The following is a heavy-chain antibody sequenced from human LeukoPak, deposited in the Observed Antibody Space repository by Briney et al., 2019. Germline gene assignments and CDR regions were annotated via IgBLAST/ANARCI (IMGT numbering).Heavy chain of an antibody. D-gene: IGHD2-2*01. Sequence: PSETLSLTCTVSGGSISSSSHYWGWIRQPPGKGLEWLGSIYHSGSTYYNPSLKSRVTISVDTSKNQFSLKLTSVTAAHTAVYYCAHGRTSLLRAYYDYRDVWGKDTTVTVSS. CDR2: IYHSGST. CDR3: AHGRTSLLRAYYDYRDV. CDR1: GGSISSSSHY. V-gene: IGHV4-39*01. J-gene: IGHJ6*03.